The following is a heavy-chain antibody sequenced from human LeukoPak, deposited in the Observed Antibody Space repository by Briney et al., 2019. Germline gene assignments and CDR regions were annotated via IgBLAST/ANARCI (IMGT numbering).Heavy chain of an antibody. CDR2: INSDGSST. CDR3: ASDHCTSTSCRDFDY. J-gene: IGHJ4*02. V-gene: IGHV3-74*03. CDR1: GFTFSNYW. D-gene: IGHD2-2*01. Sequence: GGSLRLSCAASGFTFSNYWMHRVRQAPGKGLVWVSRINSDGSSTTYADSVKGRFTTYRDNAKNTLNLQMNSLRAEDTAVYYCASDHCTSTSCRDFDYWGQGTLVTVSS.